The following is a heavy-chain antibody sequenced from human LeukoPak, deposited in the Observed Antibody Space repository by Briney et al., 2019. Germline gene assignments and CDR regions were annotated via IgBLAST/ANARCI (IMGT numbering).Heavy chain of an antibody. J-gene: IGHJ4*02. CDR1: GGSISSYY. CDR2: IYTSGST. CDR3: ARDRYYYDSSGRRYFDY. Sequence: PSETLSLTCTVSGGSISSYYWSWIRQPAGKGLEWIGRIYTSGSTNYNPSLKSRVTMSVDTSKNQFSLKLSSVTAADTAVYYCARDRYYYDSSGRRYFDYWGQGTLVTVSS. D-gene: IGHD3-22*01. V-gene: IGHV4-4*07.